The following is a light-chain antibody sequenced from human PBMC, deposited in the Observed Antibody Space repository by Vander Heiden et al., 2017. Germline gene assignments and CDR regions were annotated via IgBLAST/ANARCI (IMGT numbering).Light chain of an antibody. Sequence: EIVMTQSPATLSVSPGERATLSCRASQSVSSNLAWYQQKPGQAPRLLIYGASTRATGIPARFSGSGYGTELTLTISSRQLEDFAVYYCQQYNNWPSWTFGQGTKVEIK. CDR2: GAS. V-gene: IGKV3-15*01. CDR3: QQYNNWPSWT. CDR1: QSVSSN. J-gene: IGKJ1*01.